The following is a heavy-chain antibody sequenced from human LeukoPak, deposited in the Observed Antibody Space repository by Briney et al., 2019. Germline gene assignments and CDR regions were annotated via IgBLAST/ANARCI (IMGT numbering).Heavy chain of an antibody. Sequence: GGSLRLSCAASGFTFSSYAMHWVRQAPGKGVEWVAVISYDGSNKYYADSVKGRFTISRDNSKNTLYLQMNSLRAEDTAVYYCARTLSGYDSLYYFDYWGQGTLVTVSS. CDR2: ISYDGSNK. CDR3: ARTLSGYDSLYYFDY. J-gene: IGHJ4*02. D-gene: IGHD5-12*01. V-gene: IGHV3-30*04. CDR1: GFTFSSYA.